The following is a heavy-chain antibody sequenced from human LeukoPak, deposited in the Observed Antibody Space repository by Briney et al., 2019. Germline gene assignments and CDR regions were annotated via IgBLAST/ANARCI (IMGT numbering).Heavy chain of an antibody. Sequence: PSETLSLTCAVYGGSFSGYYWSWIRQPPGKGLEWIGEINHSGSTNYNPSLKSRVTISVDTSKNQFSLKLSSVTAADTAVYYCARGERIRIFGVVRRGAFDPWGQGTLVTVSS. V-gene: IGHV4-34*01. D-gene: IGHD3-3*01. CDR2: INHSGST. J-gene: IGHJ5*02. CDR3: ARGERIRIFGVVRRGAFDP. CDR1: GGSFSGYY.